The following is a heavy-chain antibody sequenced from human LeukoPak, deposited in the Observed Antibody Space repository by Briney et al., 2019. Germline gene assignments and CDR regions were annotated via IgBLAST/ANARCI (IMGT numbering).Heavy chain of an antibody. CDR3: ARELGCSGGSCYYYYGMDV. Sequence: GGSLRLSCAASGFTFDDYGMSWVRQAPGKGLEWVANIKQDGSEKYYVDSVKGRFTISRDNAKNSLYLQMNSLRAEDTAVYYCARELGCSGGSCYYYYGMDVWGQGTTVTVSS. D-gene: IGHD2-15*01. V-gene: IGHV3-7*01. CDR2: IKQDGSEK. J-gene: IGHJ6*02. CDR1: GFTFDDYG.